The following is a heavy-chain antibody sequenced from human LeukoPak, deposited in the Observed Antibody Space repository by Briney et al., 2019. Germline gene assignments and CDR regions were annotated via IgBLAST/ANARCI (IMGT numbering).Heavy chain of an antibody. D-gene: IGHD3/OR15-3a*01. CDR2: ISGSGGST. CDR3: AGGTGLPPANYFYYGMDV. CDR1: GFTFSSYA. V-gene: IGHV3-23*01. Sequence: GGSLRLSCAASGFTFSSYAMNWVRQAPGKGLEWVSGISGSGGSTYYADSVKGRFTFSRDNSKNTLYLQMNSLRAEDTAVYYCAGGTGLPPANYFYYGMDVWGQGTTVTVSS. J-gene: IGHJ6*02.